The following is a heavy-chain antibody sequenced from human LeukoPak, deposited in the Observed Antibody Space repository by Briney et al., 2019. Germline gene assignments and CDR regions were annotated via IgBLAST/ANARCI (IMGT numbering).Heavy chain of an antibody. V-gene: IGHV4-4*03. Sequence: PPETLSPTCAVSGASVRSSNWWIWGRQPPKKGLEWFRENHHSGSTNNYPSLKRRVAMSVDTSKNQLSLMLISVTAADTAVYYCARGLYGSDSYWGQGNLVTVS. CDR1: GASVRSSNW. D-gene: IGHD6-19*01. CDR2: NHHSGST. CDR3: ARGLYGSDSY. J-gene: IGHJ4*02.